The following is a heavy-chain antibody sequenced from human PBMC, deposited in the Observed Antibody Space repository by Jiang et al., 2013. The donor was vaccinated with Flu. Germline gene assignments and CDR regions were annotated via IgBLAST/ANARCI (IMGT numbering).Heavy chain of an antibody. CDR2: SMLPMGNT. V-gene: IGHV1-3*01. J-gene: IGHJ4*02. D-gene: IGHD1-26*01. Sequence: FIDYGIHWFRQAPDRALSGWDGSMLPMGNTKYSQKFQARVTITRDTSATTGYMELSSLESEDTAVYYCATEFWGAKLFDNWGQGTLVTVSS. CDR1: FIDYG. CDR3: ATEFWGAKLFDN.